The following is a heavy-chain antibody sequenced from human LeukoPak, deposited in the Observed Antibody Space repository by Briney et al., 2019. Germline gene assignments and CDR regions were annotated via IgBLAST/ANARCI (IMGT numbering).Heavy chain of an antibody. Sequence: PGRSLRLSCAASGFTFDDYAMHWVRQAPGKGLEWVPGISWNSGSIGYADSVKGRFTISRDNAKNSLYLQMNSLRAEDTALYYCAKDRRDCSGGSCYSNFDYWGQGTLVTVSS. CDR3: AKDRRDCSGGSCYSNFDY. D-gene: IGHD2-15*01. CDR1: GFTFDDYA. V-gene: IGHV3-9*01. CDR2: ISWNSGSI. J-gene: IGHJ4*02.